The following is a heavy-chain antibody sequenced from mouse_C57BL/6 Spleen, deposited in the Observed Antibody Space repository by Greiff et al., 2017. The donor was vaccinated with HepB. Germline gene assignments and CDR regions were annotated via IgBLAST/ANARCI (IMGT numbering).Heavy chain of an antibody. Sequence: QVQLKESGAELVKPGASVKISCKASGYAFSSYWMNWVKQRPGKGLEWIGQIYPGDGDTNYNGKFKGKATLTADKSSSTAYMQLSSLTSEDSAVYFCARWFYYSNYDAMDYWGQGTSVTVSS. J-gene: IGHJ4*01. CDR2: IYPGDGDT. V-gene: IGHV1-80*01. CDR3: ARWFYYSNYDAMDY. CDR1: GYAFSSYW. D-gene: IGHD2-5*01.